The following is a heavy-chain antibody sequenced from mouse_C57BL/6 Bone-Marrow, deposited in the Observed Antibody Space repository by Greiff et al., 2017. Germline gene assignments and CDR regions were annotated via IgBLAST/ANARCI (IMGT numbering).Heavy chain of an antibody. Sequence: QVQLKQSGPGLVAPSQSLSITCTVSGFSLTSYAISWVRQPPGKGLEWLGVIWTGGGTNYNSALKSRLSISKDNSKSQVFLKMNSLQTDDTARYYCARNLNYYGSSYWFAYWGQGTLVTVSA. CDR2: IWTGGGT. CDR3: ARNLNYYGSSYWFAY. D-gene: IGHD1-1*01. CDR1: GFSLTSYA. J-gene: IGHJ3*01. V-gene: IGHV2-9-1*01.